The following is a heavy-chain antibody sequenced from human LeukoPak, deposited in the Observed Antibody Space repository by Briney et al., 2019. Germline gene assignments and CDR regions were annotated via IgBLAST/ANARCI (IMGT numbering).Heavy chain of an antibody. CDR2: IYGSGVSI. CDR3: AKDLGWELPAEAY. CDR1: GFTFKNYV. J-gene: IGHJ4*02. D-gene: IGHD1-26*01. V-gene: IGHV3-23*01. Sequence: GGSLGLSCVASGFTFKNYVMNWVRQAPGKGLEWLATIYGSGVSISYADSVKGRFTISRDNSNNTLYLQMNSLRAEDTAMYYCAKDLGWELPAEAYWGQGILVTVSS.